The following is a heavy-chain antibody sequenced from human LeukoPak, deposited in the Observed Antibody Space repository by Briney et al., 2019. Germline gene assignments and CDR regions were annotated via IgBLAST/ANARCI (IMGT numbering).Heavy chain of an antibody. J-gene: IGHJ4*02. V-gene: IGHV4-38-2*02. CDR2: FHHSGST. CDR1: GYSISSGYY. D-gene: IGHD4/OR15-4a*01. CDR3: ARAYDPNFGPVSH. Sequence: SETLSLTCTVSGYSISSGYYWGWIRQPPGKGLECIGSFHHSGSTYYNPSLKSRVTISEDTSQNQFSLQLSSVTAADPAVYYFARAYDPNFGPVSHWGQGTLVTSPQ.